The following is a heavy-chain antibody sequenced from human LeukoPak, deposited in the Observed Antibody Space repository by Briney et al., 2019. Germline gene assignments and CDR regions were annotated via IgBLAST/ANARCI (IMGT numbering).Heavy chain of an antibody. CDR2: ISGSGGST. CDR1: GFTFSSYA. J-gene: IGHJ3*02. V-gene: IGHV3-23*01. Sequence: GGSLRLSCAASGFTFSSYAMHWVRQAPGKGLEWVSSISGSGGSTYYADSVKGRFTISRDNSKNTLYLQMNSLRAECTAVYYCAKDLRSYCVRTSCYTMDAFDTCGQGAMVTVSS. D-gene: IGHD2-2*02. CDR3: AKDLRSYCVRTSCYTMDAFDT.